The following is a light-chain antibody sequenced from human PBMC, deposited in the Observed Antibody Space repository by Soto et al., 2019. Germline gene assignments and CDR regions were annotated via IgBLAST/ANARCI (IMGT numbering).Light chain of an antibody. Sequence: DIQITQSPSSLSASVPDSFTITCRASQAINSFVNWYQQKPGKAPKLLIYAAPNLQSGVPSRFSGSGAATEFTLTISSLQSEDCATYFCQQSYSNPLTFGGGTKVDNK. CDR2: AAP. CDR1: QAINSF. V-gene: IGKV1-39*01. CDR3: QQSYSNPLT. J-gene: IGKJ4*01.